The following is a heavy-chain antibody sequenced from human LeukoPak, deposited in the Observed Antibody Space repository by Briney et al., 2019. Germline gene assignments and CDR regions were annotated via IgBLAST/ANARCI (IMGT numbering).Heavy chain of an antibody. CDR2: IYSGGST. CDR1: GFTVSTNY. D-gene: IGHD2-21*01. CDR3: ARDSPLVGMDV. Sequence: GGSLRLSCAASGFTVSTNYMSWVRQAPGKGLEWVSVIYSGGSTYYADSVKGRFTISRDNPKNTLYLQMNSLRAEDTAVYYCARDSPLVGMDVWGQGTTVTVSS. V-gene: IGHV3-66*01. J-gene: IGHJ6*02.